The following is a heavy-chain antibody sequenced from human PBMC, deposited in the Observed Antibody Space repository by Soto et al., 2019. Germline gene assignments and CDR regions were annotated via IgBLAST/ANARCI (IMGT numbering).Heavy chain of an antibody. CDR2: TYSGGST. CDR3: ARKLSGAVQGWAYGMDV. J-gene: IGHJ6*02. Sequence: LRLSCAASGFTVSTYNMIWVRQAPVKGLEWVSVTYSGGSTQYADSVKGRFTVSRDNSKNTLYLQMSSLRDEDTAVYYCARKLSGAVQGWAYGMDVWGRGTTVTVSS. D-gene: IGHD1-26*01. CDR1: GFTVSTYN. V-gene: IGHV3-53*01.